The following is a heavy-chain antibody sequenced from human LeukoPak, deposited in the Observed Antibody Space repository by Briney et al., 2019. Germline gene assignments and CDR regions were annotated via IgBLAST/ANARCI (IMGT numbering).Heavy chain of an antibody. CDR2: IHPGDSDI. Sequence: GESLKIPCKGSGYSFPIYWIAWVRQVAGKGLEWMGIIHPGDSDIRYSPSFQGQVTISADKSINTAYLHWSSLKASDTAVYYCARFPSYTTSWFDYWGQGTLVTVSS. J-gene: IGHJ4*02. CDR1: GYSFPIYW. D-gene: IGHD6-13*01. CDR3: ARFPSYTTSWFDY. V-gene: IGHV5-51*01.